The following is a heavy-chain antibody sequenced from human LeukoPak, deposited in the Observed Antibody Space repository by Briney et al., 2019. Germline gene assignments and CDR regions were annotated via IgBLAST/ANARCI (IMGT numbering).Heavy chain of an antibody. Sequence: GGSLRLSCAAPGFTFSSYGKHWVRQAPGKGLEWVAVISYDGSNKYYADSVKGRFTISRDNSKNTLYLQMNSLRAEDTAVYYCAKDGPPDLYGMDVWGQGTTVTVSS. V-gene: IGHV3-30*18. CDR1: GFTFSSYG. CDR2: ISYDGSNK. CDR3: AKDGPPDLYGMDV. J-gene: IGHJ6*02.